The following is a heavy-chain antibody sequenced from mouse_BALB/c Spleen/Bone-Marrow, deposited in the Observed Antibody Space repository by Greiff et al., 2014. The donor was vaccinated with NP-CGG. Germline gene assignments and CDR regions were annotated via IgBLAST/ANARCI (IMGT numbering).Heavy chain of an antibody. CDR2: ISSGGSYT. CDR3: TRDDGYYYFDH. D-gene: IGHD2-3*01. Sequence: EVMLVESGGGLVKPGGSLKLSCAASGFTFSSYTMSWVRQTPEKRLEWVATISSGGSYTYYPDSVKGRFTISRDNAKNTLYLQMSSLKSEDTAMYYCTRDDGYYYFDHWGQGTTLTVSS. CDR1: GFTFSSYT. J-gene: IGHJ2*01. V-gene: IGHV5-6-4*01.